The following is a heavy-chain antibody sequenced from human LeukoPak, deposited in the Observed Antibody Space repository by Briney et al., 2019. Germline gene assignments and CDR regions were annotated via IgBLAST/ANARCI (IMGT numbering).Heavy chain of an antibody. J-gene: IGHJ4*02. CDR2: ISGSGGST. Sequence: GGSLRLSCAASGFTFSSYAMSWVRQAPGKGLEWVSAISGSGGSTYYAGSVKGRFTISRDNSKNTLYLQMNSLRAEDTAVYYCARNLYYYDSSGYYYYWGQGTLVTVSS. CDR3: ARNLYYYDSSGYYYY. D-gene: IGHD3-22*01. V-gene: IGHV3-23*01. CDR1: GFTFSSYA.